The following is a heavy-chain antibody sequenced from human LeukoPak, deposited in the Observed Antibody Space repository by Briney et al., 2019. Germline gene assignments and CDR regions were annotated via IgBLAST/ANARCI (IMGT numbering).Heavy chain of an antibody. CDR3: ARGRGTTMVRGVITNYFDL. CDR1: GYTFTAHY. J-gene: IGHJ2*01. Sequence: ASVKASFKASGYTFTAHYIHWVRQAPGQGLEWMGWIDPNSGGTNYAQKFLGSVTMTGDTSINTAFMELSRLRSDDTAIYYCARGRGTTMVRGVITNYFDLWGRGSLVTVSS. V-gene: IGHV1-2*02. D-gene: IGHD3-10*01. CDR2: IDPNSGGT.